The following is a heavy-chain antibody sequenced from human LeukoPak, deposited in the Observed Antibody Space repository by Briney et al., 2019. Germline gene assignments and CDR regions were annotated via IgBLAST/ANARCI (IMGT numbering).Heavy chain of an antibody. D-gene: IGHD3-10*01. V-gene: IGHV1-18*04. CDR2: ISVYDGDT. CDR3: ASVQKCFGDFLVRDY. CDR1: GYISTAYG. J-gene: IGHJ4*02. Sequence: ASVKVSCKVSGYISTAYGFSWVRQAPGQGLEWMGWISVYDGDTNFAQRLQGRLTMTTDTSTSTAYLELRGLRSDDTAVYYCASVQKCFGDFLVRDYGGQGTLVTVSS.